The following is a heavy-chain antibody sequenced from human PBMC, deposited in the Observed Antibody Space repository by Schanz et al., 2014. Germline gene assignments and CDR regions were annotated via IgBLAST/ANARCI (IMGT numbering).Heavy chain of an antibody. CDR3: ARGRPRQLVHWFDP. Sequence: EVQLVESGGGLVKPGGSLRLSCAASGFSFSDYSMSWVRQAPGEGLEWVSSLSGGSSYIFYADSVKGRFTISRDNARYSLYLEMNSLRAEDTAVYYCARGRPRQLVHWFDPWGQGTLVTVSS. CDR1: GFSFSDYS. D-gene: IGHD6-13*01. V-gene: IGHV3-21*01. CDR2: LSGGSSYI. J-gene: IGHJ5*02.